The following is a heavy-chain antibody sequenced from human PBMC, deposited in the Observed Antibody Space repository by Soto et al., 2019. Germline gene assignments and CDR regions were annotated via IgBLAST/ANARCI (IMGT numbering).Heavy chain of an antibody. CDR2: ILYDGSKE. Sequence: GGSLRLSGTDSGFSFNTYFMDWVRQAPGKGLEWVARILYDGSKEYYADPVKGRFTISRDNSKNTLYLQMDRLRVEDTAVYFCAKGLALVADHWGQGTPVTVSS. CDR3: AKGLALVADH. J-gene: IGHJ4*02. V-gene: IGHV3-30*18. CDR1: GFSFNTYF. D-gene: IGHD6-6*01.